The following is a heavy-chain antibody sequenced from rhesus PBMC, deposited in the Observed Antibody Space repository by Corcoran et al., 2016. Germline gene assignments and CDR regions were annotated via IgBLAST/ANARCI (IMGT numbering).Heavy chain of an antibody. CDR2: ITDSGTT. D-gene: IGHD3-9*01. CDR3: ARTRMNGFDV. CDR1: GGSISSGYYY. Sequence: QVQLQESGPGLVKPSETLSLTCAVSGGSISSGYYYWSWIRQPPGKGLEGIGYITDSGTTSYNPSLKSRVTIYRDTSKNQSSLKLSSVTAADTAVDYCARTRMNGFDVWGSGVLVTVSS. V-gene: IGHV4-122*02. J-gene: IGHJ5-1*01.